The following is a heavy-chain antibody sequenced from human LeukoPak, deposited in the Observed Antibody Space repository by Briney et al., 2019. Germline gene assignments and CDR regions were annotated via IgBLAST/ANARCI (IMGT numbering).Heavy chain of an antibody. CDR1: GFTFSSYS. Sequence: GGSLRLSCAASGFTFSSYSMNWVRQAPGKGLEWVSSISSSSSYIYYADSVKGRFTFSRDNAKNSLYLQMNSLRAEDTAVYYCATSLISAGDYWGQGTLVTVSS. J-gene: IGHJ4*02. CDR2: ISSSSSYI. CDR3: ATSLISAGDY. V-gene: IGHV3-21*01. D-gene: IGHD6-13*01.